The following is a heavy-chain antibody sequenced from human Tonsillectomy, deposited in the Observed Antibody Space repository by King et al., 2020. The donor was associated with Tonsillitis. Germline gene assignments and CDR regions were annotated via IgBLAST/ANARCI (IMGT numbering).Heavy chain of an antibody. CDR1: GFTFSNAW. D-gene: IGHD2-15*01. J-gene: IGHJ4*02. CDR3: TTMVDPDY. CDR2: IKSKTDGGTT. V-gene: IGHV3-15*01. Sequence: VQLVESGGGLVKPGGSLRLSCAASGFTFSNAWMSWVRQAPGKGLEWVGRIKSKTDGGTTDYAAPVKGRFTISRDDSKNTLHLQMTSLKPEDTTVYYSTTMVDPDYWGQGTLVTVSS.